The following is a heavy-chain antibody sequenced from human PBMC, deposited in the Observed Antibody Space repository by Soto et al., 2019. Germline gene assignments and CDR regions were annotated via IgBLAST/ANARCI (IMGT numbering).Heavy chain of an antibody. D-gene: IGHD2-15*01. CDR3: TRDESEYCSGGSCYPGY. CDR2: IRSKAYGGTT. J-gene: IGHJ4*02. V-gene: IGHV3-49*03. CDR1: GFTFGDYA. Sequence: PGGSLRLSCTASGFTFGDYAMSWFRQAPGKGLEWVGFIRSKAYGGTTEYAASVKGRFTISRDDSKSIAYLQMNSLKTEDTAVYYCTRDESEYCSGGSCYPGYWGQGTLVTVSS.